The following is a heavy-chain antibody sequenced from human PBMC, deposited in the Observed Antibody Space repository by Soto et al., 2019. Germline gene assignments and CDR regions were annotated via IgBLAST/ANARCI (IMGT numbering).Heavy chain of an antibody. Sequence: DSVKVSCKASGYTFSDYYMHWVRQAPGQGLEWMGWINANSGGTTYAQKFQGRVTMTRDTSISTAYMELSRLSSDDTAIYYCARLQIEVAGTNWGQGTLVTVSS. D-gene: IGHD6-19*01. CDR2: INANSGGT. V-gene: IGHV1-2*02. CDR3: ARLQIEVAGTN. CDR1: GYTFSDYY. J-gene: IGHJ4*02.